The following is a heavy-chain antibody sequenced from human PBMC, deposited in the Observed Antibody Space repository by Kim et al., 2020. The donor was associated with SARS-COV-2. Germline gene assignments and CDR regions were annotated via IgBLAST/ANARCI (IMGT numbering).Heavy chain of an antibody. V-gene: IGHV3-53*01. CDR3: AGDRTSSRAAPS. D-gene: IGHD6-19*01. J-gene: IGHJ4*02. Sequence: YAGSVKGRFTISRDKSKNTLDLQMNDLRGDDAAVYYCAGDRTSSRAAPSWGQGTLVTVSP.